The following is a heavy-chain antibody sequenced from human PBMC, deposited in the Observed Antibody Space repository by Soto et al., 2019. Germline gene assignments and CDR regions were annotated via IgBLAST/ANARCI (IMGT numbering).Heavy chain of an antibody. CDR3: ARVDTGYSGYDEQIYGMDV. CDR1: GYTFTSYG. V-gene: IGHV1-18*01. Sequence: GASVKVSCKASGYTFTSYGISWVRQAPGQGLEWMGWISAYNGNTNYAQKLQGRVTMTTDTSTSTAYMELRSLRSDDTAVYYCARVDTGYSGYDEQIYGMDVWGQGTTVTVSS. D-gene: IGHD5-12*01. J-gene: IGHJ6*02. CDR2: ISAYNGNT.